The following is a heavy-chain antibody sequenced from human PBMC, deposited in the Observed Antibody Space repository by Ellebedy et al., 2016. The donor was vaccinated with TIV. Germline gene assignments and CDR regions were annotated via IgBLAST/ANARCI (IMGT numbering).Heavy chain of an antibody. Sequence: AASVKVSCKASGGTFTSYAVSWVRQAPGQGLEWMGNIILMFATANYAQNFQGRVTITADESAGTVYMELSRLRSDDTAMYYCAGEAARWENWFDPWGQGTLVTVSS. D-gene: IGHD5-24*01. V-gene: IGHV1-69*13. CDR2: IILMFATA. CDR1: GGTFTSYA. CDR3: AGEAARWENWFDP. J-gene: IGHJ5*02.